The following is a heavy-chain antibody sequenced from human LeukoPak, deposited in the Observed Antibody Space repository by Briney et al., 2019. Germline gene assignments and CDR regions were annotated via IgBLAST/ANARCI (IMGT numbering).Heavy chain of an antibody. Sequence: SETLSLTCAVYGGSFSGYYWSWIRQPPGKGLDWIGEIIHSGGTNYNPSLKSRVTISVDTSKNQFSLNLNSINAADTAVYYCARGLGGSYYFDHWGQGTLVTVSS. J-gene: IGHJ4*02. CDR3: ARGLGGSYYFDH. D-gene: IGHD1-26*01. CDR1: GGSFSGYY. CDR2: IIHSGGT. V-gene: IGHV4-34*01.